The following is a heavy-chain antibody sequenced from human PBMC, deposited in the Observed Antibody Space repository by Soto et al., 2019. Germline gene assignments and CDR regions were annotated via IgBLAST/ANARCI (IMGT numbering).Heavy chain of an antibody. CDR3: TRRLTVVGTSSFDY. Sequence: EVQLVESGGGLVQPGGSLRLSCAASGFTISSYWMHWVRQAPGKGLVWVSRINTDGSSTSYADSVKGRFTTSRDNAKNTVYLQMNSLRAEDTAVYYCTRRLTVVGTSSFDYWGQGTLVTVSS. D-gene: IGHD5-12*01. CDR2: INTDGSST. V-gene: IGHV3-74*01. CDR1: GFTISSYW. J-gene: IGHJ4*02.